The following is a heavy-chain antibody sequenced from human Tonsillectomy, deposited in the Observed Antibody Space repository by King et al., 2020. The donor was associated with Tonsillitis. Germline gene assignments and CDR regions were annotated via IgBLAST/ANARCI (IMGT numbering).Heavy chain of an antibody. CDR1: GFTFCSYA. CDR2: ISGSGGNT. J-gene: IGHJ4*02. V-gene: IGHV3-23*04. Sequence: VQLVESGGGLVQPGGCPRLSCAASGFTFCSYAMSWVRQAPGKGLEWVSAISGSGGNTYYANSVRGRVTTSRDNSKNTLYLQMNSLRAEDTAVYYCVKEEVGYSYGTYWGQGTLVIVSS. CDR3: VKEEVGYSYGTY. D-gene: IGHD5-18*01.